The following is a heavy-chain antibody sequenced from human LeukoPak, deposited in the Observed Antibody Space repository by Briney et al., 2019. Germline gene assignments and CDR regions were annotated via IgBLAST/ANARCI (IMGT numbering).Heavy chain of an antibody. Sequence: SETLSLTCTVPGYSISSGYYWGWIRQPPGKGLEWIGSIYHSGSTYYNPSLKSRVTISVDTSKNQFPLKLSSVTAADTAVYYCASTVEWELLQYAFDIWGQGTMVTVSS. CDR1: GYSISSGYY. D-gene: IGHD1-26*01. CDR3: ASTVEWELLQYAFDI. CDR2: IYHSGST. V-gene: IGHV4-38-2*02. J-gene: IGHJ3*02.